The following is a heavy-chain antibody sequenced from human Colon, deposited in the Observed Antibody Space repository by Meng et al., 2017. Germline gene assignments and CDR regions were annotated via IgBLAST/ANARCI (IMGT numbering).Heavy chain of an antibody. CDR3: SRAALEMANLSAFDI. CDR1: GSTVSSNY. Sequence: SLKISCAASGSTVSSNYMSWIRQAPGKGLEWVSVIYSGGSTYYAKSVKGRFTISRDNSKNTLYLQKNSLRAENTAVYYCSRAALEMANLSAFDIWGQGTMVTVSS. CDR2: IYSGGST. D-gene: IGHD5-24*01. V-gene: IGHV3-66*02. J-gene: IGHJ3*02.